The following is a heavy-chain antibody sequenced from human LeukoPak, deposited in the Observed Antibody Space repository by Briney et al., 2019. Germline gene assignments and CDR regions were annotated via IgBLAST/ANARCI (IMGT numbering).Heavy chain of an antibody. CDR1: GFTFSNYN. CDR2: IGSSSSPI. Sequence: GGSLRLSCAASGFTFSNYNINWVRQAPGKGLEWVSFIGSSSSPIYYADSVKGRFTVSRDNAKNSLYLHLNSLRDEDTAVYYCARDPRPYSGSGLHFDIWSQGTLVTVSS. D-gene: IGHD1-26*01. CDR3: ARDPRPYSGSGLHFDI. J-gene: IGHJ3*02. V-gene: IGHV3-48*02.